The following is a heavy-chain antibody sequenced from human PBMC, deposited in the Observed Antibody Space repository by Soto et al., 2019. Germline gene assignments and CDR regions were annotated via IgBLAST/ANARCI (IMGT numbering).Heavy chain of an antibody. J-gene: IGHJ2*01. CDR2: IYWDDDK. Sequence: QITLKESGPTLVKPTQTLTLTCTVSGFSLSTSGVGVGWIRQPPGKALEWLALIYWDDDKRYSPSLKSRLTITRNTSKNQVVLTMANMATVDTGTYYCAHNLRYSDNRAYLYWYFDVWGRGTLVTVSS. D-gene: IGHD3-22*01. CDR3: AHNLRYSDNRAYLYWYFDV. V-gene: IGHV2-5*02. CDR1: GFSLSTSGVG.